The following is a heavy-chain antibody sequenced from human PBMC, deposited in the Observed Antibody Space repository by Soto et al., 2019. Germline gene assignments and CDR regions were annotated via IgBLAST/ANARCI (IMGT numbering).Heavy chain of an antibody. V-gene: IGHV1-46*01. D-gene: IGHD2-15*01. Sequence: GASVKVSCTASGYTFTSYYMHWVRQAPGQGLEWMGIINPSGGSTSYAQKFQGRVTMTRDTSTSTAYMELSSLRSEDTAVYYCARETGIYCSGGSCYTSEAFDIWGQGTMVTVSS. J-gene: IGHJ3*02. CDR1: GYTFTSYY. CDR2: INPSGGST. CDR3: ARETGIYCSGGSCYTSEAFDI.